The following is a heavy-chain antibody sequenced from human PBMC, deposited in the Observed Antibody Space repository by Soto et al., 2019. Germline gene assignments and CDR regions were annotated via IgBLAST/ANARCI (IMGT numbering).Heavy chain of an antibody. CDR3: VRHIYVSSGYYHYYYGIDV. J-gene: IGHJ6*02. D-gene: IGHD3-22*01. CDR2: IYYSGST. V-gene: IGHV4-59*01. Sequence: SETLSLTCTVSGGSISSYYWRWIRQPPGKGLEWIGYIYYSGSTNYNPSLKSRVTISVDTSKNQFSLKLSSVTAADTAVYYCVRHIYVSSGYYHYYYGIDVRAQRTTVTGSS. CDR1: GGSISSYY.